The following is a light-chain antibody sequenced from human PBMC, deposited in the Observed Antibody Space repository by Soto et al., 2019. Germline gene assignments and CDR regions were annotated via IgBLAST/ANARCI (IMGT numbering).Light chain of an antibody. V-gene: IGLV2-14*01. CDR1: SSDVGGYNY. CDR2: DVS. CDR3: SSYTSSSVV. J-gene: IGLJ2*01. Sequence: QSALTQPASGAGSPGQSITISCTGTSSDVGGYNYVSWYQQHPCKAPKLMIYDVSNRPSGVSNRFSGSKSGNTASLTISGLQAEDEADYYCSSYTSSSVVFGGGTKLTVL.